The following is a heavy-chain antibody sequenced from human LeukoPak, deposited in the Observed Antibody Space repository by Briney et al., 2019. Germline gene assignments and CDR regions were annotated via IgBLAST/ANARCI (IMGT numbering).Heavy chain of an antibody. Sequence: PSETLSLTCAVYGGSFSGYYWSWIRQPPGKGLEWIGEINHSGSTNYNPSLKSRVTISVDTSKNQFSLKLSSVTAADTAVYYCARGSQSQYSGPSSPLDAFDIWGQGTMVTVSS. CDR1: GGSFSGYY. D-gene: IGHD1-26*01. CDR3: ARGSQSQYSGPSSPLDAFDI. CDR2: INHSGST. J-gene: IGHJ3*02. V-gene: IGHV4-34*01.